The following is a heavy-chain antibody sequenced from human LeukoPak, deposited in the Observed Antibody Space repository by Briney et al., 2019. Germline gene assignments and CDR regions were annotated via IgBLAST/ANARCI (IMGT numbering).Heavy chain of an antibody. Sequence: GGSLRLSCAASGFTFSSYAMLWVRQAPGKGLEWVAVISYDGSNKYYADSVKGRFTISRDNSKNTLYLQMNSLRAEDTAVYYCARDKQGYSYGPSFDYWGQGTLVTVSS. V-gene: IGHV3-30-3*01. D-gene: IGHD5-18*01. CDR3: ARDKQGYSYGPSFDY. CDR1: GFTFSSYA. CDR2: ISYDGSNK. J-gene: IGHJ4*02.